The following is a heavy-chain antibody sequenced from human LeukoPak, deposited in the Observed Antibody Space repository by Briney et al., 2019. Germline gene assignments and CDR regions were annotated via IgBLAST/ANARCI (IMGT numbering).Heavy chain of an antibody. J-gene: IGHJ4*02. D-gene: IGHD3-3*01. CDR1: GFTFSSYA. V-gene: IGHV3-23*01. CDR3: AKSGGEIFGVSGRTVVH. CDR2: ISFSGGST. Sequence: PGGSLRLSCAASGFTFSSYAMSWVRQAPGKGLEWVSAISFSGGSTYYADSVKGRFTISRDNSKNTLYLQMNSLRAEDTAVYYCAKSGGEIFGVSGRTVVHWGQGTLVTVSS.